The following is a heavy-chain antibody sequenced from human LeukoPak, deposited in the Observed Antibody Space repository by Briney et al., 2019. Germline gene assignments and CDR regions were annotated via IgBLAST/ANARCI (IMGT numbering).Heavy chain of an antibody. V-gene: IGHV3-23*01. D-gene: IGHD5-18*01. CDR3: ARVLDTAMALYYFDY. Sequence: PGGSLRLSCAASGFTFSNYAISWVRQTPGKGLEWVSAISGSGDSTYYADSVKGRFTISRDNSRNTLSLQMNSLRAEDTAVYYCARVLDTAMALYYFDYWGQGTLVTVSS. CDR1: GFTFSNYA. CDR2: ISGSGDST. J-gene: IGHJ4*02.